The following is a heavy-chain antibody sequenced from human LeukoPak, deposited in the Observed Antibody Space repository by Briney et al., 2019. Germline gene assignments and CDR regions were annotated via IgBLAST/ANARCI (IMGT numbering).Heavy chain of an antibody. CDR2: MHPNSGNT. D-gene: IGHD4-23*01. J-gene: IGHJ4*02. V-gene: IGHV1-8*03. CDR3: ARGGGNSLGLVN. Sequence: ASVKVSCKASGYTFTSYDINWVRQATGQGLEWIGWMHPNSGNTGYAQKFQGRVTITRNTSISTAYMELSSLRSEDTAIYYCARGGGNSLGLVNWGQGTLVTVSS. CDR1: GYTFTSYD.